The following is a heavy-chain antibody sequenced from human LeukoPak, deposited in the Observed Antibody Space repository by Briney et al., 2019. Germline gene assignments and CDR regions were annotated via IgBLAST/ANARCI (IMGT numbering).Heavy chain of an antibody. V-gene: IGHV4-61*01. J-gene: IGHJ4*02. CDR1: GXSVTSGSNY. Sequence: ASETLSLTCTVSGXSVTSGSNYWSWIRQPPGRGLEWIGYIYSSGSTEYNPGLKSRVTISMDPSKNQFSLKLRSVTAADTAVYFCAKEHMAVTGYFDGWGKGTLVSVSS. CDR2: IYSSGST. CDR3: AKEHMAVTGYFDG. D-gene: IGHD6-19*01.